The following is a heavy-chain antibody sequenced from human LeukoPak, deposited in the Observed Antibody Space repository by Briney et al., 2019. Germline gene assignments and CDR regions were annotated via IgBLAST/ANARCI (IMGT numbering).Heavy chain of an antibody. CDR2: IGSAGDT. V-gene: IGHV3-13*01. Sequence: PGGSLRLSCAASGFAFSSYDMHWVRQAIGQGLEWVSAIGSAGDTYYPGSVKGRFTISRENAKNSLYLQMNSLRAGDTAVYYCATTVAGTRWALGYWGQGTLVTVSS. J-gene: IGHJ4*02. CDR3: ATTVAGTRWALGY. D-gene: IGHD6-19*01. CDR1: GFAFSSYD.